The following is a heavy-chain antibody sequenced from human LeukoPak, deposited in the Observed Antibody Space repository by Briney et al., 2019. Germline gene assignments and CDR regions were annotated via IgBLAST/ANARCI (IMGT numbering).Heavy chain of an antibody. J-gene: IGHJ4*02. D-gene: IGHD6-19*01. CDR3: AREAVTGTGFDY. CDR1: GFTFSSYG. V-gene: IGHV3-48*04. CDR2: ISSSVSTI. Sequence: GRSLRLSCAASGFTFSSYGMHWVRQAPGKGLEWVSYISSSVSTIYYADSVKGRFTISRDNAKNSLYLQMNSLRAEDTAVYYCAREAVTGTGFDYWGQGTLVTVSS.